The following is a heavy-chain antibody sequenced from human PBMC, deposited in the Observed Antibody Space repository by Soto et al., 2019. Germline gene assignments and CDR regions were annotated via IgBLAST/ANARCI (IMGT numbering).Heavy chain of an antibody. D-gene: IGHD2-15*01. CDR1: GFTFTSSA. Sequence: GASVKVSCKASGFTFTSSAVQWVRQARGQRLEWIGWINPNSGGTNYAQKFQGWVTMTRDTSISTAYMELSRLRSDDTAVYYCARGKVVVAATAFDIWGQGTMVTVSS. V-gene: IGHV1-2*04. CDR3: ARGKVVVAATAFDI. J-gene: IGHJ3*02. CDR2: INPNSGGT.